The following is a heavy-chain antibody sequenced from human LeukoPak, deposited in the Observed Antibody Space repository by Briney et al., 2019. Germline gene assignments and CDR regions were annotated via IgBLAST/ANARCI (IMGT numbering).Heavy chain of an antibody. V-gene: IGHV1-2*02. CDR1: GYTFTGYY. Sequence: GASVKVSCKASGYTFTGYYMHWVRQAPGQGFEWMGWINPNSGDTNYAQKFQGRVTMTRDTSISTAHMELSRLRSDDTAVYYCARSNPPYCSSTTCLFDYWVQGTLVTVSS. D-gene: IGHD2-2*01. CDR2: INPNSGDT. CDR3: ARSNPPYCSSTTCLFDY. J-gene: IGHJ4*02.